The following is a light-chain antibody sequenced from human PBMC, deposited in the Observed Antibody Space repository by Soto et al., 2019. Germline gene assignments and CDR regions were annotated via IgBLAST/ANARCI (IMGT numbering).Light chain of an antibody. Sequence: SPATLSVSPGERATLSCRAGQGVTTNFAWYQQKSGQSPRLLIYDVSIRATGVPARFSATGSETDFTLTISGLQSEDSAVYFCQKYNNWPFTFGQRARLEIK. CDR1: QGVTTN. V-gene: IGKV3-15*01. CDR3: QKYNNWPFT. CDR2: DVS. J-gene: IGKJ5*01.